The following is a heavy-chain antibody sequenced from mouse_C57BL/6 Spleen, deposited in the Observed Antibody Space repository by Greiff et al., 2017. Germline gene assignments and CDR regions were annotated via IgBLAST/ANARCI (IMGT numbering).Heavy chain of an antibody. D-gene: IGHD1-3*01. CDR2: IDPSDSET. Sequence: VQLQQPGAELVRPGSSVKLSCKASGYTFTSYWMNWVKQRPIQGLEWIGNIDPSDSETHYNQKFKDKATLTVDKSSSTAYMQRSSLTSEDSAVYYCERGEWTGTGFGCWGQGTTLTVSS. CDR1: GYTFTSYW. CDR3: ERGEWTGTGFGC. V-gene: IGHV1-52*01. J-gene: IGHJ2*01.